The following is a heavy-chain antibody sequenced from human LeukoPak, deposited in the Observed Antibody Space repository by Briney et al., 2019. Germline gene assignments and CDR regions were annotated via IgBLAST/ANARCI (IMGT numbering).Heavy chain of an antibody. J-gene: IGHJ1*01. CDR1: GYTFTSYD. V-gene: IGHV1-8*01. Sequence: GASVKVSCKASGYTFTSYDINWVRQATGQGLEWMGWMNSNSGNTGYAQKFQARVTFTRITSMSTAYMELRSLRSEDTAVYYCARGERGYRDGFEYFQKWGQGTLVTVSS. D-gene: IGHD5-18*01. CDR2: MNSNSGNT. CDR3: ARGERGYRDGFEYFQK.